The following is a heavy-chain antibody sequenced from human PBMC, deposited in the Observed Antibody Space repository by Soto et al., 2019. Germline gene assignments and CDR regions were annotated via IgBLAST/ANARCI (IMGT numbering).Heavy chain of an antibody. CDR1: GYTFTSYG. Sequence: ASVKVSCKASGYTFTSYGISWVRQAPGQGLEWMGWISAYNGNTNYAQKLQGRVTMTTDTSTSTAYMELRSLRSDDTAVYYCARDLEAAAGTNYYYYRAVWAKGTTVTVSS. V-gene: IGHV1-18*01. D-gene: IGHD6-13*01. CDR2: ISAYNGNT. J-gene: IGHJ6*03. CDR3: ARDLEAAAGTNYYYYRAV.